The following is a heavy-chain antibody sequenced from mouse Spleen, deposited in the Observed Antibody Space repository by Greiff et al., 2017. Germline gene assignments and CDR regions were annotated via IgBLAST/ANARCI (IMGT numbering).Heavy chain of an antibody. D-gene: IGHD2-4*01. CDR2: IDPSDSET. V-gene: IGHV1-52*01. CDR3: ARGDYDYAWFAY. CDR1: GYTFTSYW. Sequence: VQLQQPGAELVRPGSSVKLSCKASGYTFTSYWMHWVKQRPIQGLEWIGNIDPSDSETHYNQKFKDKATLTVDKSSSTAYMQLSSLTSEDSAVYYCARGDYDYAWFAYWGKGTLVTVSA. J-gene: IGHJ3*01.